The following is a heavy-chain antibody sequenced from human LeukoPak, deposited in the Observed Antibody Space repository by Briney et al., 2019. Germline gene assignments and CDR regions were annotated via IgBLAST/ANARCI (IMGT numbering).Heavy chain of an antibody. J-gene: IGHJ4*02. D-gene: IGHD3-16*01. CDR1: GYTFTSYD. V-gene: IGHV1-24*01. CDR3: ATVRLPTTWGGFNS. CDR2: FDPEDGET. Sequence: ASVKVSCKASGYTFTSYDINWVRQATGQGLEWMGGFDPEDGETIYAQKFQGRVTMTEDTSTDTAYMELSSLRSEDTAVYYCATVRLPTTWGGFNSWGQGTLVTVSS.